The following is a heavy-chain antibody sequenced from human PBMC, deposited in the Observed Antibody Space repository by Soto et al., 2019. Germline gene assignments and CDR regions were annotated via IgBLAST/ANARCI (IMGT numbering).Heavy chain of an antibody. V-gene: IGHV1-18*01. CDR1: GYTFTSYG. J-gene: IGHJ3*02. Sequence: ASVKVSCKASGYTFTSYGINWVRQAPGQGLEWMGWISAYNGNTNYAQKLQGRVTMTTDTSTSTAYMELSSLRSDDTAVYYCAIYWYGSGPDVFAIWARGTMVP. D-gene: IGHD2-15*01. CDR2: ISAYNGNT. CDR3: AIYWYGSGPDVFAI.